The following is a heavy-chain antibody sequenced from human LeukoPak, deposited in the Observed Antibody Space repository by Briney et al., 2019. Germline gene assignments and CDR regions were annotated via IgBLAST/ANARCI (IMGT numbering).Heavy chain of an antibody. CDR1: GFPVSSNY. Sequence: GSLRPSCTASGFPVSSNYMSWVGQAPGKGLEWVSVIYSGGSTYYADSVKGRFTISRDNSKNTLYFQMNSLRAEDTAVYYCARGYYDSSGYRPYFDYWGQGTLVTVSS. J-gene: IGHJ4*02. D-gene: IGHD3-22*01. CDR2: IYSGGST. CDR3: ARGYYDSSGYRPYFDY. V-gene: IGHV3-53*01.